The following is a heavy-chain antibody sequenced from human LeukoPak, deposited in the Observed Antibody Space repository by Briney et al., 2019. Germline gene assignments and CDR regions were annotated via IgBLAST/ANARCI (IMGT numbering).Heavy chain of an antibody. J-gene: IGHJ3*02. V-gene: IGHV3-21*01. Sequence: GGSLRLSCAASGFTFSSYSMNWVRQAPGKGLEWVSSISSSSSYIYYADSVKGRFTISRDNAKNSLYLQMNSLRAEDTAVYYCARVTFLGGEDYDAFDIWGQGTMVTVSS. CDR2: ISSSSSYI. CDR1: GFTFSSYS. CDR3: ARVTFLGGEDYDAFDI. D-gene: IGHD3-10*01.